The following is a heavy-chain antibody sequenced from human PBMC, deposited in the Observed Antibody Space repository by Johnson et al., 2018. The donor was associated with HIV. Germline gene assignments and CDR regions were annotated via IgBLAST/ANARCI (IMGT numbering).Heavy chain of an antibody. D-gene: IGHD1-7*01. J-gene: IGHJ3*02. V-gene: IGHV3-30*02. CDR1: GFTFSSYG. CDR2: IWYDGSNE. Sequence: QVQLVESGGGLVQPGGSLRLSCVASGFTFSSYGMHWVRQAPGRGLEWVAVIWYDGSNEHYADSVKGRFTISRDNSKNTLFLQMNSLRAEDTAVYYCTTDQVGRNYGGKNHIWGQGTMVTVSS. CDR3: TTDQVGRNYGGKNHI.